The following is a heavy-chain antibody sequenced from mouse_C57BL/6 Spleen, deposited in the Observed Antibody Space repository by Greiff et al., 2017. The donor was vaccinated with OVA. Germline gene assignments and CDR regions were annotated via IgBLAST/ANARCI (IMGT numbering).Heavy chain of an antibody. CDR2: IYPGSGST. CDR1: GYTFTSYW. CDR3: ARRDTTVVADWYFDV. V-gene: IGHV1-55*01. Sequence: QVQLQQSGAELVKPGASVKMSCKASGYTFTSYWITWVKQRPGQGLEWIGDIYPGSGSTNYNEKFKSKATLTVDTSSSTAYMQLSSLTSEDSAVYYCARRDTTVVADWYFDVWGTGTTVTVSS. D-gene: IGHD1-1*01. J-gene: IGHJ1*03.